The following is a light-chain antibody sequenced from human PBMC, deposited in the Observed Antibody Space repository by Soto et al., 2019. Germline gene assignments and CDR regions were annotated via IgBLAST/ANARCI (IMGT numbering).Light chain of an antibody. CDR2: RNN. J-gene: IGLJ1*01. CDR3: EKWDDSLNGFYV. V-gene: IGLV1-47*01. Sequence: SVLTHPPSASGTPGQGFTISCSGSTSNIGSNYVYWYQQLPGTAPKLLIYRNNQRPSGVPDRFSGSKSGTSASLAISGLRSDDEADYFCEKWDDSLNGFYVFGTGTKV. CDR1: TSNIGSNY.